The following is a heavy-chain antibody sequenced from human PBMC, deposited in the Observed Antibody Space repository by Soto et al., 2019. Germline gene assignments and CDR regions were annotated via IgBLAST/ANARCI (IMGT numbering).Heavy chain of an antibody. V-gene: IGHV1-2*04. D-gene: IGHD5-12*01. J-gene: IGHJ4*02. CDR3: ARGHSFDGYNYFGNAVDY. CDR1: GYTFTGYY. CDR2: INPNSGGT. Sequence: QVQLVQSGAEVKKPGASVKVSCKASGYTFTGYYMHWVRQAPGQGLEWMGWINPNSGGTNYAQKFQGWVTMTRDTSISTAYMELSRLRSDDTAVYYCARGHSFDGYNYFGNAVDYWGQGTLVTVSS.